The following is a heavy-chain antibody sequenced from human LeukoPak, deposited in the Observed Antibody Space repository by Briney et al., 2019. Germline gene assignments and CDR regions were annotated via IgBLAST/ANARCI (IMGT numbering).Heavy chain of an antibody. Sequence: KASETLSLTCTASGGSISDYYWNWIRQSPGTGLEWIGYMDYSGSTAYNPSLKSRVTISIDTSKKQFSLELSSVTAADTAIYFCARRKRGSGGPFDYWGQGTLVTVSS. CDR2: MDYSGST. V-gene: IGHV4-59*08. CDR3: ARRKRGSGGPFDY. D-gene: IGHD6-19*01. J-gene: IGHJ4*02. CDR1: GGSISDYY.